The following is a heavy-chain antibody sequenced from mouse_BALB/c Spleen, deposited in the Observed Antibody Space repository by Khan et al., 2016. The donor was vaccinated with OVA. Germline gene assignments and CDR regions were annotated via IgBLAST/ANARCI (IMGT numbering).Heavy chain of an antibody. Sequence: VQLQQSGPELVKPGASMKISCKAAGYSFTDYIMNWVKQSHGKNLEWIGLINPSNGDTNYNQNFKGKAALSVDKSSSTAYMEVLSLTSEDSAVYFCARSGFGGFAYWGQGTLVTVSA. D-gene: IGHD3-1*01. CDR1: GYSFTDYI. V-gene: IGHV1-37*01. CDR2: INPSNGDT. J-gene: IGHJ3*01. CDR3: ARSGFGGFAY.